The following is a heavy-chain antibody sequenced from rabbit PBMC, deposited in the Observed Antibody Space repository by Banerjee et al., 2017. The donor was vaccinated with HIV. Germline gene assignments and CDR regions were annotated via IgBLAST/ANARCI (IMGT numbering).Heavy chain of an antibody. J-gene: IGHJ4*01. V-gene: IGHV1S40*01. CDR3: ARDPTSRGYYNL. CDR2: IYTGIELT. CDR1: GIDFSSHS. Sequence: QSLEESGGDLVKPGASLTLTCKASGIDFSSHSMCWVRQAPGKGLEWIGCIYTGIELTYYANWAKGRFTITKTSPTTVTLQMTSLTAADTATYFCARDPTSRGYYNLWGPGTLVTVS. D-gene: IGHD1-1*01.